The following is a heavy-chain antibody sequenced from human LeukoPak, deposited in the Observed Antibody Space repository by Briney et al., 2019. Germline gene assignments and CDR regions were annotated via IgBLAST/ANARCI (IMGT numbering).Heavy chain of an antibody. V-gene: IGHV1-69*05. CDR3: ARALRYFDWLLDSYNWFDP. Sequence: SVKVSCKASGGTFSSYAISWVRQAPGQGLEWMGGIIPIFGTANYAQKFQGRVTITTDESTSTAYMELSSLRSEDTAVYYCARALRYFDWLLDSYNWFDPWGQGTLVTVSS. D-gene: IGHD3-9*01. J-gene: IGHJ5*02. CDR1: GGTFSSYA. CDR2: IIPIFGTA.